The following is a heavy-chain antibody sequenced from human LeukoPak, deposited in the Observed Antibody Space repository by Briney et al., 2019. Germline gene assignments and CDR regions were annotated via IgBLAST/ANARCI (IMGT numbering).Heavy chain of an antibody. CDR1: EYSFTSYY. V-gene: IGHV1-2*02. CDR2: INPSSGGT. J-gene: IGHJ4*02. D-gene: IGHD6-13*01. Sequence: ASVKVSCKTSEYSFTSYYIHWVRQAPGQGLEWMGWINPSSGGTEFEQKFQGRVTMTGDTSISTAYMELSRLRSDDTAVYYCARDRGSSWYVDYWGQGTLVTVSS. CDR3: ARDRGSSWYVDY.